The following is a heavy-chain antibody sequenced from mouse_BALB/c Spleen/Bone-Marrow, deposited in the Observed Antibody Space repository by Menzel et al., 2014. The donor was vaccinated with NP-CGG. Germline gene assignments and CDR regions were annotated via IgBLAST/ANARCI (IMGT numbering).Heavy chain of an antibody. CDR3: VRDSDYGYYSMDY. J-gene: IGHJ4*01. V-gene: IGHV10-3*03. Sequence: DVMPVESGGGLVQPKGSLKLSCAASGFTFNTYGMHWVCQAPGKGLEWIARIRSKSNDYATYYADSVKDRFIISRDDSQSMLYLQMNNLKTEDTAMYYCVRDSDYGYYSMDYWGQGTSVTVSS. CDR2: IRSKSNDYAT. CDR1: GFTFNTYG. D-gene: IGHD2-4*01.